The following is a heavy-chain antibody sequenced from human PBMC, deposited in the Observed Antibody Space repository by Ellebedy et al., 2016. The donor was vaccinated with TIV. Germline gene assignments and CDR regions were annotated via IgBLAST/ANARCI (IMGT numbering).Heavy chain of an antibody. Sequence: GESLKISXAASGFTFSRYWMNWVRQAPGKGLEWVANIKLDGSEKYYADSVKGRFTISRDNAKNSLYLQMNSLRAEDTAVYYCARAGGFDYWGQGTLVTVSS. CDR1: GFTFSRYW. D-gene: IGHD3-16*01. CDR2: IKLDGSEK. V-gene: IGHV3-7*04. CDR3: ARAGGFDY. J-gene: IGHJ4*02.